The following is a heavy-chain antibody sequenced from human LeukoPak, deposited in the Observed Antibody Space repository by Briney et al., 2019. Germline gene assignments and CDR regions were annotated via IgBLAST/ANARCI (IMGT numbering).Heavy chain of an antibody. D-gene: IGHD6-6*01. CDR1: GGSISSSSYY. Sequence: SETLSLTCTVSGGSISSSSYYWGWIRQPPGKGLEWIGSIYYSGSTYYNPSLKSRVTISVDTSKNQFSLKLSSVTAADTAVYYCARAFEWDSSSSWGYWGQGTLVTVSS. J-gene: IGHJ4*02. CDR2: IYYSGST. CDR3: ARAFEWDSSSSWGY. V-gene: IGHV4-39*07.